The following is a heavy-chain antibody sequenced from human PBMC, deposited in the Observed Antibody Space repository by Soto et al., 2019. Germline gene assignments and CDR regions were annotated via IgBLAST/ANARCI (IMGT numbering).Heavy chain of an antibody. CDR1: EYTCTNYW. Sequence: GESLKNSYKVSEYTCTNYWIGWMRQMPGKGLEWMGIIYPGDSDTKYNPSFQGQVTISADKSITTTYLRWTSLKASDTAIYYCAASIFYYGMDVWGQGTTVTVSS. CDR2: IYPGDSDT. J-gene: IGHJ6*02. V-gene: IGHV5-51*01. CDR3: AASIFYYGMDV.